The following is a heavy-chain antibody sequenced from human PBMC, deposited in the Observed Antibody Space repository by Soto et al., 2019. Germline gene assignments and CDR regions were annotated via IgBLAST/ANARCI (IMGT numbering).Heavy chain of an antibody. V-gene: IGHV4-59*01. D-gene: IGHD5-12*01. Sequence: PSETLSLTCTVSGVSISSYYWSWIRQPPGKGLEWIGYIYYSGSTNYNPSLKSRVTISVDTSKNQFSLKLSSVTAADTAVYYCARSMVATIPNWFDPWGQETLVT. CDR2: IYYSGST. J-gene: IGHJ5*02. CDR3: ARSMVATIPNWFDP. CDR1: GVSISSYY.